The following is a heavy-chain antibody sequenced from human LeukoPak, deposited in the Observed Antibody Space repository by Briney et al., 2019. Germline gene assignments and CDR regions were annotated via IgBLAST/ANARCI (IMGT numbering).Heavy chain of an antibody. CDR3: ARDQLYCSSSSCRNLGWFDP. J-gene: IGHJ5*02. V-gene: IGHV4-39*07. Sequence: SETLSLTCTVSGGSISSSAYYWGWIRQPPGQGLEWIGSIYYSGNTYYNPSLKSPVTISIDTSENQFSLRLISVTAADTAVYYCARDQLYCSSSSCRNLGWFDPWGQGTLVTVSS. D-gene: IGHD2-2*01. CDR1: GGSISSSAYY. CDR2: IYYSGNT.